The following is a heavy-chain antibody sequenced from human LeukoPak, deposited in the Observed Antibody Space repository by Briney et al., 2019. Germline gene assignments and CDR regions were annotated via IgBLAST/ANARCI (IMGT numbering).Heavy chain of an antibody. CDR1: GGTFSSYA. CDR2: IIPIFGTA. Sequence: SVKVSCKAFGGTFSSYAISWVRQAPGQGLEWMGGIIPIFGTANYAQKFQGRVTITADKSTSTAYMELSSLRSEDTAVYYCAGGDTAMVLDYWGQGTLVTVSS. CDR3: AGGDTAMVLDY. J-gene: IGHJ4*02. D-gene: IGHD5-18*01. V-gene: IGHV1-69*06.